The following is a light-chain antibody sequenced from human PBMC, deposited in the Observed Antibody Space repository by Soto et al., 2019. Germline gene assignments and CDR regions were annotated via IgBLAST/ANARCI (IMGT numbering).Light chain of an antibody. J-gene: IGKJ1*01. Sequence: EIVMTQSPATLSVSPGERATLSCRASQSVSSDLAWYHQKPGQAPRLLIYGASTRATGIPARFSGSGSGTDFTLTISRLEPEDFAVYYCQQYGYSPWTFGQGTKVDI. V-gene: IGKV3D-15*02. CDR1: QSVSSD. CDR3: QQYGYSPWT. CDR2: GAS.